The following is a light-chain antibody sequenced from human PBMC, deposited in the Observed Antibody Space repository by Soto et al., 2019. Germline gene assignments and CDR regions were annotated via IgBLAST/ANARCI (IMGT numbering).Light chain of an antibody. CDR1: STDDGGYNY. CDR3: SSYAGNNIHYV. J-gene: IGLJ1*01. CDR2: EVS. Sequence: QSVLTQPPSASGSAGQSGTVSCTGTSTDDGGYNYVSWYQQHPGKAPKLMIYEVSKRPSGVPDRFSGSKSGNTASLTVSGLQAEDEADYYCSSYAGNNIHYVFGTGTKVTVL. V-gene: IGLV2-8*01.